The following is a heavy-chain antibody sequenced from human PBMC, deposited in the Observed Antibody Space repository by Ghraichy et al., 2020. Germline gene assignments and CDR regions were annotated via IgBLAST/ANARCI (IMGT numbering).Heavy chain of an antibody. J-gene: IGHJ6*03. V-gene: IGHV3-33*01. CDR3: ARSKVELRSNYYYMDV. Sequence: GGSLRLSCAASGFTFSSYGMHWVRQAPGKGLEWVAVIWYDGSNKYYADSVKGRFTISRDNSKNTLYLQMNSLRAEDTAVYYCARSKVELRSNYYYMDVWGKGTTVTVSS. D-gene: IGHD3-3*01. CDR1: GFTFSSYG. CDR2: IWYDGSNK.